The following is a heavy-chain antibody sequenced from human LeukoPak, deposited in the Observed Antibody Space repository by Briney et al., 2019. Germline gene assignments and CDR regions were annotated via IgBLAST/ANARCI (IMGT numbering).Heavy chain of an antibody. V-gene: IGHV1-2*02. Sequence: PKASVKVSCKASGYTFTGYYMHWVRQAPGQGLEWMGWINPNSGGTNYAQKFQGRVTITRDTSISTAYMELSRLRSDDTAVYYCARGRLPSTGMIQHWGQGTLVTVSS. CDR3: ARGRLPSTGMIQH. CDR1: GYTFTGYY. J-gene: IGHJ1*01. D-gene: IGHD1-1*01. CDR2: INPNSGGT.